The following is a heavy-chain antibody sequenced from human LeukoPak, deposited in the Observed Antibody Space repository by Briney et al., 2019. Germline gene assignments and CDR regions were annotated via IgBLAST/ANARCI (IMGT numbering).Heavy chain of an antibody. J-gene: IGHJ4*02. CDR2: ISYDGSNK. V-gene: IGHV3-30-3*01. D-gene: IGHD3-22*01. CDR1: GFTFSSYA. Sequence: PGGSLRLSCAASGFTFSSYAMHWVRQAPGKGLEWVAVISYDGSNKYYADSVKGRFTISRDNSKNTLYLQMNSLRAEDTAVYYCAREAPGNYESSGHPPLDDYWGQGTLVTVSS. CDR3: AREAPGNYESSGHPPLDDY.